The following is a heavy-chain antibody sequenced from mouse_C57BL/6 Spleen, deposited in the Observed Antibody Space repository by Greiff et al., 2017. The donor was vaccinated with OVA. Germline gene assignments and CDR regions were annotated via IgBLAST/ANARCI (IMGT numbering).Heavy chain of an antibody. CDR3: ARCIFYGSSYLDY. J-gene: IGHJ2*01. V-gene: IGHV1-26*01. CDR2: INPNNGGT. D-gene: IGHD1-1*01. CDR1: GYTFTDYY. Sequence: VQLQQSGPELVKPGASVKISCKASGYTFTDYYMNWVKQSHGKSLEWIGDINPNNGGTSYNQKFKGKATLTVDKSSSTAYMELRSLTSEDSAVYYCARCIFYGSSYLDYWGQGTTLTVSS.